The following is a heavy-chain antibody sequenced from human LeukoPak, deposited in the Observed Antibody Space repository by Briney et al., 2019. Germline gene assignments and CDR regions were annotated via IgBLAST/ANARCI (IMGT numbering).Heavy chain of an antibody. D-gene: IGHD3-3*01. CDR2: IYYSRST. J-gene: IGHJ5*02. V-gene: IGHV4-39*01. CDR3: ARHQRNTIFGVVIIGGWFDP. Sequence: SETLSLTCTVSGGSISSSSYYWGWIRQPPGKGLEWIGSIYYSRSTYYNPSLKSRVTISVDTSKNQFSLKLSSVTAADTAVYYCARHQRNTIFGVVIIGGWFDPWGQGTLVTVSS. CDR1: GGSISSSSYY.